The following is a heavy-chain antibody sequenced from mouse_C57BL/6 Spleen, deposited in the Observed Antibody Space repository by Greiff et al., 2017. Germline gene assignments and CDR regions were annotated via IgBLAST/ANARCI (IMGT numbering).Heavy chain of an antibody. D-gene: IGHD1-1*01. V-gene: IGHV1-15*01. J-gene: IGHJ2*01. CDR3: TSPFLRPFDY. CDR1: GYTFTDYE. Sequence: VQLQQSGAELVRPGASVTLSCKASGYTFTDYEMHWVKQTPVHGLEWIGAIDPETGGTAFNQKFKGKAILTADKSSSTAYVELRSLTSEDSAVYYCTSPFLRPFDYWGQGTTLTVSS. CDR2: IDPETGGT.